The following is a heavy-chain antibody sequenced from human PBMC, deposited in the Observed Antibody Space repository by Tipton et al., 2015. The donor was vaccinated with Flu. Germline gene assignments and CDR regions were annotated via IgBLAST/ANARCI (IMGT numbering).Heavy chain of an antibody. D-gene: IGHD3-10*01. Sequence: LVKPTQTLSLTCAISGDSVSSNSAAWNWIRQSPSRGLEWLGRTYYRSKWYTDYAVSVKSRITINPDTSKNQLSLQLNSVTPEDTAVYYCVKNRRPPHFGEFPDWGQGILVTVSS. CDR1: GDSVSSNSAA. CDR3: VKNRRPPHFGEFPD. V-gene: IGHV6-1*01. J-gene: IGHJ4*02. CDR2: TYYRSKWYT.